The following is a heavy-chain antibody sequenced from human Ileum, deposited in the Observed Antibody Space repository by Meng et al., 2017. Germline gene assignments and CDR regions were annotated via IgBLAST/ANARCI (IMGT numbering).Heavy chain of an antibody. CDR1: GDSISSRDW. J-gene: IGHJ4*02. CDR3: VRNEGYSLGD. Sequence: QVQLTESGPGLVKLSGTLSLTCAVSGDSISSRDWWSWVRQPPGKGLEWIGEISQESGRTNYNPSLKSRVTISLDKSKNQFSLNLNSVTAADTAVYYCVRNEGYSLGDWGQGTLVTVSS. V-gene: IGHV4-4*02. D-gene: IGHD2-21*01. CDR2: ISQESGRT.